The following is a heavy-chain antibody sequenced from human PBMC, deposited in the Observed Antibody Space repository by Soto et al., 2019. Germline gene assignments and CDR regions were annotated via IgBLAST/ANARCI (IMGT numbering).Heavy chain of an antibody. V-gene: IGHV1-18*01. CDR3: AGERATLRFSQAKVGESHPYWRYV. J-gene: IGHJ6*01. D-gene: IGHD3-3*01. Sequence: SSVQVSCTASGHPFTNHGVAWVRQAPGRGLEWMAWISAYNGDTNYAQNLQGRVTLTIDTSTNTAYMELRSLRSDDTAVYYCAGERATLRFSQAKVGESHPYWRYVW. CDR1: GHPFTNHG. CDR2: ISAYNGDT.